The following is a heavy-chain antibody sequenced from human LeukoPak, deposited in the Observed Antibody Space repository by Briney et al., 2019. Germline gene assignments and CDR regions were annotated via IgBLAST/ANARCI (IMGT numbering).Heavy chain of an antibody. CDR3: ARDSRFLETI. D-gene: IGHD3-3*01. CDR1: GFTFSDYY. Sequence: GGSLRLSCAASGFTFSDYYMSWIRQAPGKGLEWVSYISSSGSTIYYADSVRGRFTISRDNAKNSLYLQMNSLRVEDTAVYYRARDSRFLETIWGQGTLVTVSS. CDR2: ISSSGSTI. V-gene: IGHV3-11*01. J-gene: IGHJ4*02.